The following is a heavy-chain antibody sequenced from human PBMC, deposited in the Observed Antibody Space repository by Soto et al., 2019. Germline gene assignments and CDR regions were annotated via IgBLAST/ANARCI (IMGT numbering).Heavy chain of an antibody. V-gene: IGHV4-30-4*01. Sequence: QVQLQESGPGLVKPSQTLSLTCTVSGGSISSGDYYWSWIRQPPGKGLEWIGYIYYSGSTYYNPSLKSXXXXXXDTSKNXFSLXXXXXXXAXTAVXYCAXXXXXWLNAFDIWGQGTMVTVSS. CDR3: AXXXXXWLNAFDI. J-gene: IGHJ3*02. CDR2: IYYSGST. D-gene: IGHD6-19*01. CDR1: GGSISSGDYY.